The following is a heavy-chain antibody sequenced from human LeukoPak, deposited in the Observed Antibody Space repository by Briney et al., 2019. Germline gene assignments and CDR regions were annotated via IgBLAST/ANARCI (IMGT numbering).Heavy chain of an antibody. Sequence: GGSLRLSCAASGFTFSSYWMHWVRQAPGKGLVWVSRINSDGSSITYADSVKGRFTISRDNAKNTLYLQMNSLRVEDTAVYYCARGPIRYCGGDCLGYWGQGTLVTVSS. D-gene: IGHD2-21*02. J-gene: IGHJ4*02. V-gene: IGHV3-74*03. CDR1: GFTFSSYW. CDR2: INSDGSSI. CDR3: ARGPIRYCGGDCLGY.